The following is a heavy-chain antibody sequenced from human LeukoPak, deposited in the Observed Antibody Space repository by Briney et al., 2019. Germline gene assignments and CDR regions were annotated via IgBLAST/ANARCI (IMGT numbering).Heavy chain of an antibody. V-gene: IGHV3-23*01. D-gene: IGHD2-2*01. CDR2: ICGSGGRT. J-gene: IGHJ4*02. Sequence: GGSLRLSCAASGFTFSSYAMSWVRQAQGKGLEWVSAICGSGGRTNYADSVNGRFTISRHNSKNTLYLQMNILRAEDTAVYYCAKDGGEVPAAIPYYFDYWGQGTLVTVSS. CDR3: AKDGGEVPAAIPYYFDY. CDR1: GFTFSSYA.